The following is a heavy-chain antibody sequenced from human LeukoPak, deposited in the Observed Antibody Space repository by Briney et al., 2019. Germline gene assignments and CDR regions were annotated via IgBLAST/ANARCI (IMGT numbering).Heavy chain of an antibody. D-gene: IGHD2-21*02. CDR2: INPNSGGT. J-gene: IGHJ6*02. Sequence: ASVKVSCKASGYTFTGYYMHWVRQAPGQGLEWMGWINPNSGGTNYAQKFQGWVTMTRDTSISTAYMELSRLRSDDTAVYYCAREYCGGDCARGNYGMDVWGQGTTVTVSS. CDR3: AREYCGGDCARGNYGMDV. V-gene: IGHV1-2*04. CDR1: GYTFTGYY.